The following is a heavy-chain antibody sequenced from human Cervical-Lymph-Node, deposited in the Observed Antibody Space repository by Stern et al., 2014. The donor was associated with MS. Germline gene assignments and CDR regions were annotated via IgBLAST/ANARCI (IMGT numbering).Heavy chain of an antibody. J-gene: IGHJ4*02. CDR3: ARDMGDGYFDY. CDR1: GFTFSSYD. CDR2: IGPAGDT. Sequence: EVQLVESGGGLVQPGGSLRLSCAASGFTFSSYDMHWVRQATGKGLEWVSAIGPAGDTYYPGSVKGRFTISRENAKNSLYLQMNSLRAGDTAVYYCARDMGDGYFDYWGQGTLVTVSS. V-gene: IGHV3-13*01. D-gene: IGHD3-16*01.